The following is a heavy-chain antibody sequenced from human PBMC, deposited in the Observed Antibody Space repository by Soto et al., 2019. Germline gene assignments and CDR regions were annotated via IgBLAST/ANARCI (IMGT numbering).Heavy chain of an antibody. CDR3: ARGTYYYGSGSYSWFDP. J-gene: IGHJ5*02. CDR2: IYYSGST. V-gene: IGHV4-39*01. D-gene: IGHD3-10*01. Sequence: SETLSLTCSVSGGSISSSSYYWGWIRQPPGKGLEWIGSIYYSGSTYYNPSLKSRVTISVDTSKNQFSLKLSSVTAADTAVYYCARGTYYYGSGSYSWFDPWGQGTLVTVSS. CDR1: GGSISSSSYY.